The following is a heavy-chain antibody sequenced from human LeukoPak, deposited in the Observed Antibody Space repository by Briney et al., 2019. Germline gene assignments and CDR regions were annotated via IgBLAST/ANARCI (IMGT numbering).Heavy chain of an antibody. CDR2: VQYSGST. J-gene: IGHJ4*02. CDR1: GGSISSGDYY. CDR3: TRRRGGTSSRDY. Sequence: PSETLSLTCTVSGGSISSGDYYWAWIRQPPGQGLEWIGNVQYSGSTYYIPSLKSRVTISLDTSKNQFSLRLSSVTAADTSMYYCTRRRGGTSSRDYWGQGTLVTVSS. V-gene: IGHV4-39*01. D-gene: IGHD6-13*01.